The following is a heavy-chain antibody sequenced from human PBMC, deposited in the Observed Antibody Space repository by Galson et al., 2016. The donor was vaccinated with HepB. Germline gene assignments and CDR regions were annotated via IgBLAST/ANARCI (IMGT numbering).Heavy chain of an antibody. CDR1: GFTFDDYA. CDR2: ISWDGGST. V-gene: IGHV3-43D*03. Sequence: SLRLSCAASGFTFDDYAMHWVRQAPGKGLEWVSLISWDGGSTYYADSVKGRFTIFRDNSKNSLYLQMNSLRADDTALYYCAKDIQRDSSSWYGGIYGMDVWGQGTTVTVSS. D-gene: IGHD6-13*01. J-gene: IGHJ6*02. CDR3: AKDIQRDSSSWYGGIYGMDV.